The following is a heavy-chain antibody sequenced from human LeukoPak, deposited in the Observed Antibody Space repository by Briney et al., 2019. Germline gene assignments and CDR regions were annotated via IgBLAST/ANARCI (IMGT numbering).Heavy chain of an antibody. V-gene: IGHV1-18*01. CDR3: ARDLPPPKYYDFWSGYLDHDAFDI. D-gene: IGHD3-3*01. CDR2: ISAYSTYNGNT. J-gene: IGHJ3*02. Sequence: ASVKVSCKASGYTFTSYGISWVRQAPGQGPEWRGWISAYSTYNGNTNYAQKLQGRVTMTTDTSTSTAYMELRSLRSDDTAVYYCARDLPPPKYYDFWSGYLDHDAFDIWGQGTMVTVSS. CDR1: GYTFTSYG.